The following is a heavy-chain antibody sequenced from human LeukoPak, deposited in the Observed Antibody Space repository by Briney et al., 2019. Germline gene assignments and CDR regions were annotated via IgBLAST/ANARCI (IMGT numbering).Heavy chain of an antibody. J-gene: IGHJ4*02. CDR1: GGSFSGYY. Sequence: SETLSLTCAVYGGSFSGYYWSWIRQPPGKGLEWIGEINHSGSTNYNPSLKSLVTISVDTSKNQFSLKLSSVTAADTAVYYCARVIRYYFDYWGQGTLVTVSS. CDR2: INHSGST. V-gene: IGHV4-34*01. CDR3: ARVIRYYFDY.